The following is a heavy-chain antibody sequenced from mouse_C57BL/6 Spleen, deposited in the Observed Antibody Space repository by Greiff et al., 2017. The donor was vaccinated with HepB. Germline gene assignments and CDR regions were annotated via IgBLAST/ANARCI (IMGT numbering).Heavy chain of an antibody. J-gene: IGHJ3*01. Sequence: VQLQQSGPELVKPGASVKIPCKASGYTFTDYNMDWVKQSHGKSLEWIGDINPNNGGTTYNQKFKGKATLTVDKSSSTAYMRLRSLTSEDTAVYYCARDYGSPFAYWGQGTLVTVSA. CDR2: INPNNGGT. CDR1: GYTFTDYN. CDR3: ARDYGSPFAY. V-gene: IGHV1-18*01. D-gene: IGHD1-1*01.